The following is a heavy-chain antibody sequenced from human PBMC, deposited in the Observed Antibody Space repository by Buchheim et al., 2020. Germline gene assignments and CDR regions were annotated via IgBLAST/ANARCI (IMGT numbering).Heavy chain of an antibody. Sequence: EVQLVESGGGLVQPGGSLRLSCTAPGFTFSDYWMHWVRQAPGKGLVWVSRLHGDGTTVSYADSVKGRFTISRDNAKNTVYLQMNSLRAEDSGVYYCARDFVAAAGIPDYWGQGTL. J-gene: IGHJ4*02. CDR3: ARDFVAAAGIPDY. CDR2: LHGDGTTV. V-gene: IGHV3-74*01. D-gene: IGHD6-13*01. CDR1: GFTFSDYW.